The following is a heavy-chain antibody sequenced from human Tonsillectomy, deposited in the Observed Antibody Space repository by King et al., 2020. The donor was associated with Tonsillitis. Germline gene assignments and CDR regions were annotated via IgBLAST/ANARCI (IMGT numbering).Heavy chain of an antibody. CDR3: ARDDSDYGSRASY. V-gene: IGHV3-30*04. CDR2: ISIDGHNK. J-gene: IGHJ4*02. CDR1: GFTFSSFA. D-gene: IGHD4-17*01. Sequence: VQLVESGGGVVQPGRSLRLSCTASGFTFSSFAMHWVRQAPGKGLDWMAVISIDGHNKYYADSVRGRFTISRDNSNNTLYLQMNSLRAEDTAVYYCARDDSDYGSRASYWGRGTLVTVSS.